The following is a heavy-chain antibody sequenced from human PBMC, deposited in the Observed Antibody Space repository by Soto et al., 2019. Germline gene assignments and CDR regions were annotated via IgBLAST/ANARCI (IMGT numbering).Heavy chain of an antibody. J-gene: IGHJ4*02. CDR3: ARGTPTSGGIAVAGHDY. D-gene: IGHD6-19*01. CDR2: INHSGST. CDR1: RGTFSSSD. V-gene: IGHV4-34*01. Sequence: HSESMSITRAVYRGTFSSSDWSWIRQPPGKGLEWIGEINHSGSTNYNPSLKSRVTISVDTSKNQFSLKLSSVTAADTAVYYCARGTPTSGGIAVAGHDYWGQGTLVTVSS.